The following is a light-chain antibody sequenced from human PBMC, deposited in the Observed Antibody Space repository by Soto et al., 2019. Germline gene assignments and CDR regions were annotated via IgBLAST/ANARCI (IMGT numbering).Light chain of an antibody. CDR2: AIS. CDR3: QQSYSPVLT. Sequence: DIQMTQSPPSLSASVGDRVTITCRASESISSYLNWYQQKPGKAPKLLIYAISHLQSGVPSRFSGSASGTDFTLTVSSLQPEDFGTYFCQQSYSPVLTFGGGTKVEIK. J-gene: IGKJ4*01. V-gene: IGKV1-39*01. CDR1: ESISSY.